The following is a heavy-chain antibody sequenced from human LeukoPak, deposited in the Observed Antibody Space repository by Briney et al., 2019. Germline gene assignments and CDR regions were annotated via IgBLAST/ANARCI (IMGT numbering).Heavy chain of an antibody. CDR2: IYPGDSDT. Sequence: GESLKISCKGSGYSFTSYWIGWVRQMPGKGLEWMGTIYPGDSDTRYSPSFQGQVTISADKSISTAYLQWSSLKASDTAMYYCARQAPLAYCGGDCYSDYWGQGTLVTVSS. J-gene: IGHJ4*02. CDR3: ARQAPLAYCGGDCYSDY. D-gene: IGHD2-21*01. V-gene: IGHV5-51*01. CDR1: GYSFTSYW.